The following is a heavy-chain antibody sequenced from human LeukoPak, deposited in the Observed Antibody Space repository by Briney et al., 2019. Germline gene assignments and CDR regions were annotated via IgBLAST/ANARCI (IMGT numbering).Heavy chain of an antibody. D-gene: IGHD4-17*01. J-gene: IGHJ5*02. V-gene: IGHV4-34*01. CDR2: INHSGST. CDR3: ARERDYAWFDP. Sequence: SETLSLTCAVYGGSFSGYYWSWIRQPPGKGLEWIGEINHSGSTNYNPSLESRVTISVDTSKNQFSLKLSSVTAADTAVYYCARERDYAWFDPWGQGTLVTVSS. CDR1: GGSFSGYY.